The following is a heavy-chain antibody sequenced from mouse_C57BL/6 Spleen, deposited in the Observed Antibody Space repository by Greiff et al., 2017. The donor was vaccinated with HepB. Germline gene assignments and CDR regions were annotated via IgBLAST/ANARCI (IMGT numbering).Heavy chain of an antibody. CDR3: ARSHGQLRLQSNAMDY. V-gene: IGHV1-26*01. J-gene: IGHJ4*01. CDR1: GYTFTDYY. Sequence: EVQLQQSGPELVKPGASVKISCKASGYTFTDYYMNWVKQSHGKSLEWIGDINPNNGGTSYNQKFKGKATLTVDKSSSTAYMELRSLTSEDSAVYYCARSHGQLRLQSNAMDYWGQGTSVTVSS. D-gene: IGHD3-2*02. CDR2: INPNNGGT.